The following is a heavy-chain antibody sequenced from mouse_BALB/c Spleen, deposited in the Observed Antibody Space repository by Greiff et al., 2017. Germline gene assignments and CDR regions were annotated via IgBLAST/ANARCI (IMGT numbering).Heavy chain of an antibody. CDR2: ILPGSGST. J-gene: IGHJ3*01. Sequence: QVQLKQSGAELMKPGASVKISCKATGYTFSSYWLEWVKQRPGHGLEWIGEILPGSGSTNYNEKFKGKATFTADTSSNTAYMQLSSLTSEDSAVYYCARFDYDVAYWGQGTLVTVSA. D-gene: IGHD2-4*01. CDR3: ARFDYDVAY. V-gene: IGHV1-9*01. CDR1: GYTFSSYW.